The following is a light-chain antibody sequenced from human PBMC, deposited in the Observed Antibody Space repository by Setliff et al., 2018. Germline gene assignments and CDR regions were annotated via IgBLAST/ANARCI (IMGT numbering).Light chain of an antibody. CDR3: QQSYSTPKT. Sequence: DIQMTQSPSSLSASVGDTVTITCRASQTISSFLNWYQQKPGKAPKLLIYAASSLQSGVPSRFSGSGSGTDFTLTISSLQPEDFAIFYCQQSYSTPKTFGQGTKVDIK. CDR1: QTISSF. V-gene: IGKV1-39*01. J-gene: IGKJ2*01. CDR2: AAS.